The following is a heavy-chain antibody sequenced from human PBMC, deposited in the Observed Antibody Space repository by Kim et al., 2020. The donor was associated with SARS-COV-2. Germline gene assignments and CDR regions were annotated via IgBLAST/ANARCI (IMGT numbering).Heavy chain of an antibody. J-gene: IGHJ4*02. D-gene: IGHD6-19*01. V-gene: IGHV4-39*01. CDR2: IYYSGST. CDR1: GGSISSSSYY. CDR3: ARHGLKQWLAPFDY. Sequence: SETLSLTCTVSGGSISSSSYYWGWIRQPPGKGLEWIGSIYYSGSTYYNPSLKSRVTISVDTSKNQFSLKLSSVTAADTAVYYCARHGLKQWLAPFDYWGQGTLVTVSS.